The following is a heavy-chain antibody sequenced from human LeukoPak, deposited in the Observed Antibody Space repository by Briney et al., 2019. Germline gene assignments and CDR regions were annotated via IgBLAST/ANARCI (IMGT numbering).Heavy chain of an antibody. CDR1: GGSISSYY. CDR2: IHTSGST. Sequence: PSETLSLTCTVSGGSISSYYWSWIRQPAGKGLEWIGRIHTSGSTNYNPSLKSRVTMSVDTSKNQFSLKLSSVTAADTAVYYCARDGGGSRYFDWLSPGYYYYYMDVWGKGTTVTISS. J-gene: IGHJ6*03. CDR3: ARDGGGSRYFDWLSPGYYYYYMDV. D-gene: IGHD3-9*01. V-gene: IGHV4-4*07.